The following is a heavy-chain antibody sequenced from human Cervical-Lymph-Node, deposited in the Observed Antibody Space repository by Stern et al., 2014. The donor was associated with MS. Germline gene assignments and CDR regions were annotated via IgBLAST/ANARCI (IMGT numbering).Heavy chain of an antibody. Sequence: VQLVQSGAEVTKPGSSVKVSCKAYGGTLSKFPSSWVRQAPGQGLEWMGGIFPVFGTPTYAQEFRGRVTITADVSTSTVYMELSSLRSDDTAVYYCALSSETSDRWYSLGYDLWGQGTLVTVSS. CDR1: GGTLSKFP. CDR2: IFPVFGTP. CDR3: ALSSETSDRWYSLGYDL. J-gene: IGHJ5*02. D-gene: IGHD6-13*01. V-gene: IGHV1-69*01.